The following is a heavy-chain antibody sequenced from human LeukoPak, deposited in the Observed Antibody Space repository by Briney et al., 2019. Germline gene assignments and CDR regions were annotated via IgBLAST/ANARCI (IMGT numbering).Heavy chain of an antibody. V-gene: IGHV3-30*02. J-gene: IGHJ4*02. CDR2: IRYDGSNK. D-gene: IGHD3-10*01. CDR1: GFTFSSYG. Sequence: GGSLRLSCAASGFTFSSYGMHWVRQAPGKGLEWVAFIRYDGSNKYYADPVKGRFTISRDNSKNTLYLQMTSLRAEDTAVYYFAKEGYYGSGSFPDYWGQGTLVTVSS. CDR3: AKEGYYGSGSFPDY.